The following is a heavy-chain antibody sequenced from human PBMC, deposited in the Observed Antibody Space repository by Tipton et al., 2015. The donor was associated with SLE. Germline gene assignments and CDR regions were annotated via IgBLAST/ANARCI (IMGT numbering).Heavy chain of an antibody. Sequence: TLSLTCTVSGGSISSYYWSWIRQPPGKGLEWIGSIYHSGSTYYNPSLKSRVTISVDTSKNQFSLKLSSVTAADTAVYYCARDLEAFDIWGQGTMVTVSS. D-gene: IGHD1-1*01. CDR1: GGSISSYY. V-gene: IGHV4-38-2*02. CDR3: ARDLEAFDI. J-gene: IGHJ3*02. CDR2: IYHSGST.